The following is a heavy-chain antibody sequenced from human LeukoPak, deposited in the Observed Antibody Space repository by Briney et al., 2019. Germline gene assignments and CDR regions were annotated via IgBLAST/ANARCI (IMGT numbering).Heavy chain of an antibody. D-gene: IGHD6-13*01. CDR1: GGSISSGDYY. CDR2: IYYSGST. V-gene: IGHV4-39*07. J-gene: IGHJ4*02. Sequence: PSQTLSLTCTVSGGSISSGDYYWSWIRQPPGKGLEWIGSIYYSGSTYYNPSLKSRVTISVDTSKNQFSLKLSSVTAADTAVYYCAREKQTYSSSLFDYWGQGTLVTVSS. CDR3: AREKQTYSSSLFDY.